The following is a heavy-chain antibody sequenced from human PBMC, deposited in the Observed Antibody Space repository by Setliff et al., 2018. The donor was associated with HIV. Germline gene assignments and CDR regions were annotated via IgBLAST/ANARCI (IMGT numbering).Heavy chain of an antibody. CDR1: GYTFTSYG. Sequence: ASVKVSCKASGYTFTSYGISWVRQAPGQGLEWMGGIIPILGIANYAQKFQGRVTITADESTSTAYMELSSLRSEDTAVYYCARDPTRIVGASSPRYAFDIWGQGTMVTVSS. V-gene: IGHV1-69*10. CDR2: IIPILGIA. D-gene: IGHD1-26*01. CDR3: ARDPTRIVGASSPRYAFDI. J-gene: IGHJ3*02.